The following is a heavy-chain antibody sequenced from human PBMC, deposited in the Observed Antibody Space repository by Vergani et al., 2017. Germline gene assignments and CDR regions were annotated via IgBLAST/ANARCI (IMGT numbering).Heavy chain of an antibody. J-gene: IGHJ4*02. Sequence: QVQLQESGPGLVKPSQTLSLTCTVSGGSISSGGYYWSWIRQHPGKGLEWIGYIYYSGSNYYNPSLKSLVTISVDTSKDQFSLKLISVTAADTAVYYCARGLNDYFDYWGQGTLVTVSS. CDR3: ARGLNDYFDY. V-gene: IGHV4-31*01. CDR2: IYYSGSN. CDR1: GGSISSGGYY.